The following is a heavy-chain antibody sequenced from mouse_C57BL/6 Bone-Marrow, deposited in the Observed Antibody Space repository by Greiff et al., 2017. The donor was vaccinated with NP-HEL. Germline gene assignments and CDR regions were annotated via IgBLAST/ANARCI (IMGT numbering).Heavy chain of an antibody. Sequence: QVQLKQPGAELVKPGASVKLSCKASGYTFTSYWMHWVKQRPGQGLEWIGMIHPNSGSTNYNEKFKSKATLTVDKSSSTAYMQLSSLTSEDSAVYYCARWEGRPDYWGQGTTLTVSS. CDR1: GYTFTSYW. J-gene: IGHJ2*01. CDR2: IHPNSGST. CDR3: ARWEGRPDY. D-gene: IGHD3-3*01. V-gene: IGHV1-64*01.